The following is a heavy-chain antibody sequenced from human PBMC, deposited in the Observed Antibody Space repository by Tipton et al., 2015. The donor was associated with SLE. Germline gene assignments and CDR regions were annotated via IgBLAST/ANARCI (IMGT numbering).Heavy chain of an antibody. D-gene: IGHD5-18*01. CDR3: ASPSADTAIYY. CDR1: GFTFSSYW. J-gene: IGHJ4*02. CDR2: INQDGSEK. V-gene: IGHV3-7*01. Sequence: SLRLSCAASGFTFSSYWMSWVRQAPGKGLEWVANINQDGSEKYYVDSVKGRFTISRDNAKNSTYLQMNSLRAEDTAVYYCASPSADTAIYYWGQGTLVTVSS.